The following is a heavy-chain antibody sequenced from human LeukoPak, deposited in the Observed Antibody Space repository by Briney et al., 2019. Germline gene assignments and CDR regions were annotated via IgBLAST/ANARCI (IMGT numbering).Heavy chain of an antibody. CDR3: ARLGATTVTHFDY. V-gene: IGHV5-51*01. D-gene: IGHD4-11*01. CDR2: IYPGDSDT. CDR1: GYSFTSYW. J-gene: IGHJ4*02. Sequence: GESLKISCQGSGYSFTSYWIGWVRQLPGKGLEWMGIIYPGDSDTRYSPSFQGQVTISADKSISTAYLQWSSLKASDTAMYYCARLGATTVTHFDYWGQGTLVTVSS.